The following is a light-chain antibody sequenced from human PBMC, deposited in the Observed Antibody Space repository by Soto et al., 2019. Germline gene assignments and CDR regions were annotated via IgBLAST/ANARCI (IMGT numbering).Light chain of an antibody. V-gene: IGLV1-44*01. CDR2: NSN. CDR1: ISNIGTNP. Sequence: QSVLTQPPSASGTPGQRVTISCSGTISNIGTNPVIWYQPLPGAAPKLLIYNSNQRPSGVPDRFSGSKSGTSASLAISGLQSDDEADYYCPAWDDRLYGPVFGGRTKLTVL. J-gene: IGLJ2*01. CDR3: PAWDDRLYGPV.